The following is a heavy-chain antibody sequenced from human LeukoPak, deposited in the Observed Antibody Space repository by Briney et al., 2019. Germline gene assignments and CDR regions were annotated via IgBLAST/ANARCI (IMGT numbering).Heavy chain of an antibody. CDR2: ISYDGSNK. Sequence: PGRSLRLSCAASGFTFSSYGMHWVRQGRGMGLERVAVISYDGSNKYYADSVKGRFTISRDNSKNTLYLQMNSLRAEDTAVYYCAKEFLAYGGYSRHNDAFDIWGQGTMVTVSS. CDR3: AKEFLAYGGYSRHNDAFDI. D-gene: IGHD4-17*01. V-gene: IGHV3-30*18. J-gene: IGHJ3*02. CDR1: GFTFSSYG.